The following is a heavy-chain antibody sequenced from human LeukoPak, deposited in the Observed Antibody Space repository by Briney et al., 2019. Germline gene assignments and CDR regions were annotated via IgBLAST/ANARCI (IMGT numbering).Heavy chain of an antibody. J-gene: IGHJ4*02. Sequence: LAGGSLRLSCAASGFTFSGYWMHWVRQAPGKGLVWVSRINNDGTSTTYADSVKGRFTISRDNAKNTVYLEMNSLRAEDTAVYYCVRERRVGQLSGAFDCWGQGTLVTVSS. D-gene: IGHD2/OR15-2a*01. CDR2: INNDGTST. V-gene: IGHV3-74*01. CDR3: VRERRVGQLSGAFDC. CDR1: GFTFSGYW.